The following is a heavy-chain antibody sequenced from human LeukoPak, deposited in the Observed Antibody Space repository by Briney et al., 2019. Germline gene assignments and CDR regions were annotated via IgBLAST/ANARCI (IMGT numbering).Heavy chain of an antibody. J-gene: IGHJ6*02. Sequence: ASVKVSCKASGYNFTDYYMHWVRQAPGQGLEWMGWINPNSGGTETAQKFQGRVTMTRDTSISTAYMELSRLRSDDTAVYYCTRDHGTSNKCYEEYYYGMGVWGQGTTVTVSS. D-gene: IGHD2-2*01. CDR2: INPNSGGT. CDR3: TRDHGTSNKCYEEYYYGMGV. V-gene: IGHV1-2*02. CDR1: GYNFTDYY.